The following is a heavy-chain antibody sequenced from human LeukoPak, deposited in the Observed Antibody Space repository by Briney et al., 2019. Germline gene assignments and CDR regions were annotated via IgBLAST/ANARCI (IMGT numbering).Heavy chain of an antibody. CDR1: GYSFTSYW. CDR3: ARGLARYGNAKYFQH. CDR2: IYPGDSDT. V-gene: IGHV5-51*01. Sequence: GESLKISCKGSGYSFTSYWIGWVRQMPGKGLEWMGIIYPGDSDTRYSPSFQGQVTISADKSISTAYLQWSSLKASDTAMYYCARGLARYGNAKYFQHWGQGTLVTVSS. J-gene: IGHJ1*01. D-gene: IGHD3-16*01.